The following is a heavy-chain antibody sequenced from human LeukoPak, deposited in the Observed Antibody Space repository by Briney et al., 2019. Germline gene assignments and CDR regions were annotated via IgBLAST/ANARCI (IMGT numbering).Heavy chain of an antibody. J-gene: IGHJ6*03. CDR1: GFTFSSYW. CDR2: IKQDGSEK. CDR3: AKGRGWEASYYYYYMDV. V-gene: IGHV3-7*01. D-gene: IGHD1-26*01. Sequence: GGSLRLSCAASGFTFSSYWMSWIRQAPGKGLEWVANIKQDGSEKYYVDSVKGRFTISRDSAKNSLYLQMNSLRAEDTAVYYCAKGRGWEASYYYYYMDVWGKGTTVTISS.